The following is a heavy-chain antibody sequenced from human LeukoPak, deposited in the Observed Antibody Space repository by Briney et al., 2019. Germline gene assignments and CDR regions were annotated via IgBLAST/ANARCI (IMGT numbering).Heavy chain of an antibody. V-gene: IGHV3-11*04. Sequence: GGSLRLSCAASGFTFSDYYMSWIRQAPGKGLEWVSYISSSGSTIYYADSVKGRFTISRDNAKNSLYLQMNSLRAEDTAVYYYASSSYWYYFDYWGQGTLVTVSS. D-gene: IGHD2-15*01. J-gene: IGHJ4*02. CDR3: ASSSYWYYFDY. CDR1: GFTFSDYY. CDR2: ISSSGSTI.